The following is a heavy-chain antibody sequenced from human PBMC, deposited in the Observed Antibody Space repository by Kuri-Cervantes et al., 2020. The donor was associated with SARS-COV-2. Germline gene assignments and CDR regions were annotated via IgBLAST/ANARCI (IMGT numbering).Heavy chain of an antibody. V-gene: IGHV4-61*05. CDR1: GGSISSSSYY. CDR2: IYYSGST. Sequence: SETLSLTCTVSGGSISSSSYYWGWIRQPPGKGLEWIGYIYYSGSTNYNPSLKSRVTISVDTSKNQFSLKLSSVTAADTAVYFCARLNTHYYYGMDVWGQGTTVTVSS. J-gene: IGHJ6*02. CDR3: ARLNTHYYYGMDV.